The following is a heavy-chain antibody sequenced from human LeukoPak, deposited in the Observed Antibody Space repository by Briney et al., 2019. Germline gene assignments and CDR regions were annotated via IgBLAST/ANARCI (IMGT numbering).Heavy chain of an antibody. CDR2: ISTYNGNT. CDR3: ARDPDISTNWFDP. CDR1: GYTFTSYD. Sequence: ASVTVSCKASGYTFTSYDINWVRQATGQGLEWMGWISTYNGNTNHAQKFQGRVTMTTDTSTSTAYMELRSLRSDDTAVYYCARDPDISTNWFDPWGQGTLVTVSS. J-gene: IGHJ5*02. D-gene: IGHD3-9*01. V-gene: IGHV1-18*01.